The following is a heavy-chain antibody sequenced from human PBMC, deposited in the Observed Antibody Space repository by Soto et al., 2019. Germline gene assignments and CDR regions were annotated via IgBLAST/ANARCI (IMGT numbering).Heavy chain of an antibody. D-gene: IGHD6-13*01. CDR2: ISSNGGST. Sequence: GGSLRLSXAASGFTFSSYAMHWVRQAPGKGLEYVSSISSNGGSTYYPDSVKGRFTISRDNSKNTLYPQMSSLRVEDTAVYYCVKDRWVDYWGQGTLVTVSS. CDR1: GFTFSSYA. CDR3: VKDRWVDY. V-gene: IGHV3-64D*06. J-gene: IGHJ4*02.